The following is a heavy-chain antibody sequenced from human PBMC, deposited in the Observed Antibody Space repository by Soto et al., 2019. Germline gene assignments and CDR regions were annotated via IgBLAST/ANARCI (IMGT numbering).Heavy chain of an antibody. CDR3: VRDSSDIVVVPAAIEGVRAP. J-gene: IGHJ5*02. CDR1: GFTFSDYY. V-gene: IGHV3-11*06. CDR2: ISSSTSST. D-gene: IGHD2-2*02. Sequence: GGSLRLSCSASGFTFSDYYMSWIRQAPGKGLEWISYISSSTSSTRYADSVKGRFTISRDNAKNSLYLQMNGLRAEDTAVYYCVRDSSDIVVVPAAIEGVRAPWGQGTLVTASS.